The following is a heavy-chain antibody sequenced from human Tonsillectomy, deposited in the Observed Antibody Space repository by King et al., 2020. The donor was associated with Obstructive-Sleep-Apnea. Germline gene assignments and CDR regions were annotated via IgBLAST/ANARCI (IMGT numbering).Heavy chain of an antibody. Sequence: LQLQESGPGLVKPSETLSLTCTVSGGSISSSSYYWGWIRQPPGKGLEWIGRIYYSGSTNYNPSLKSRVTISIDTSKNQFSLKLSSVTAADTAVYYCARVPYITGWSGWFDPWGQGTLVTVSS. D-gene: IGHD6-19*01. J-gene: IGHJ5*02. CDR3: ARVPYITGWSGWFDP. CDR1: GGSISSSSYY. CDR2: IYYSGST. V-gene: IGHV4-39*07.